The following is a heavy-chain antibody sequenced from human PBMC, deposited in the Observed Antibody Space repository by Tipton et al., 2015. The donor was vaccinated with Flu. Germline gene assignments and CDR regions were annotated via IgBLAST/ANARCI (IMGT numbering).Heavy chain of an antibody. J-gene: IGHJ5*02. Sequence: TLSLTCSLSGGSISDYYYTWIRQPPGKGLEWIGSIFYTGNTDYSPSLKSRVTISLDTSKNQFSLELTSMTAADTAVYYCARVNRSWLGPWGQGTLVTVSS. CDR2: IFYTGNT. CDR3: ARVNRSWLGP. V-gene: IGHV4-59*13. CDR1: GGSISDYY. D-gene: IGHD2/OR15-2a*01.